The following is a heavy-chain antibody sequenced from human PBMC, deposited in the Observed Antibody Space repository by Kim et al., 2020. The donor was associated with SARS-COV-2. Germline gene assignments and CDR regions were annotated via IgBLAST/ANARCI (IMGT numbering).Heavy chain of an antibody. CDR2: NT. Sequence: NTNYALKLQGRVTMTTDTSTSTAYMELRSLTSDDTAVYYCARVHGGYYSGYWGQGTLVTVSS. J-gene: IGHJ4*02. CDR3: ARVHGGYYSGY. D-gene: IGHD3-22*01. V-gene: IGHV1-18*01.